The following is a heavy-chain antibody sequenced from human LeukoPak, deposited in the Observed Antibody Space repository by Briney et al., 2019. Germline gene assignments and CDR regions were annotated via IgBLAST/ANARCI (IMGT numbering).Heavy chain of an antibody. CDR2: IYASGST. CDR3: ARWWFGELGADWFDP. CDR1: GGSISSGSYY. D-gene: IGHD3-10*01. J-gene: IGHJ5*02. V-gene: IGHV4-61*02. Sequence: SETLSLTCTVSGGSISSGSYYWSWIRQPAGKGLEWIGRIYASGSTNYNPSLKSRVTISVDTSKNQFSLKLSSVTAADTAVYYCARWWFGELGADWFDPWGQGTLLTVSS.